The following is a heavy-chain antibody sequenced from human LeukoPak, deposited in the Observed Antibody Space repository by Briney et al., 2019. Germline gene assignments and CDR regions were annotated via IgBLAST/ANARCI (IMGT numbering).Heavy chain of an antibody. J-gene: IGHJ1*01. CDR3: ARGGSTSSSSRFHH. CDR2: ISGSSSFI. D-gene: IGHD6-6*01. CDR1: GFTFSTYS. Sequence: PGGSLRLSCAASGFTFSTYSMNWVRQAPGKGLEWVSSISGSSSFIYYADSVKGRFTISRDNAKNSLYLQMNSLRAEDTAVYYCARGGSTSSSSRFHHWGQGTQVTVSS. V-gene: IGHV3-21*01.